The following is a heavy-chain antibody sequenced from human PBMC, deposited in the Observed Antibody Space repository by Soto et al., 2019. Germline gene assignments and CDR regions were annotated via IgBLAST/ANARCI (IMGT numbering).Heavy chain of an antibody. D-gene: IGHD3-16*02. V-gene: IGHV4-59*02. CDR1: GGSVSSYY. Sequence: PSETLSLTCTVSGGSVSSYYWSWIRQPPGKGLEWIGYIYYSGSTNYNPSLKSRVTISVDTSKNQFSLKLSSVTAADTAVYYCAIVASGQMITFGGVIVSPFDPWGQGTLVTVSS. CDR2: IYYSGST. J-gene: IGHJ5*02. CDR3: AIVASGQMITFGGVIVSPFDP.